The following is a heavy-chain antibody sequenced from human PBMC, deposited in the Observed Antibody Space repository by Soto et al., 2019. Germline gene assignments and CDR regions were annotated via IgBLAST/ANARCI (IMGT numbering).Heavy chain of an antibody. J-gene: IGHJ6*02. CDR3: AKSEGSGWNYYFYGMDV. D-gene: IGHD6-19*01. Sequence: QVQLQQSGPGLVRPSQTLSLTCAISWASVSSNISTLNWTRQSPSSGLEWLGTTSYKSNWYNDYVVSVKSRITITPDTSKNQFSPQLNSVAPEDTAVDFCAKSEGSGWNYYFYGMDVCGQGTSVTGSS. CDR2: TSYKSNWYN. V-gene: IGHV6-1*01. CDR1: WASVSSNIST.